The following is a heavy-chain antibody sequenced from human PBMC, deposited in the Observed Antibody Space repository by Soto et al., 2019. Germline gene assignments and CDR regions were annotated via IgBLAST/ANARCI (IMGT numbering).Heavy chain of an antibody. CDR1: GFTFSNAW. D-gene: IGHD2-21*02. CDR3: TTDNGWGGGDCYTFDY. Sequence: EVQLVESGGGLVKPGGSLRLSCAASGFTFSNAWMSWVRQAPGKGLEWVGRIKSKTDGGTTDYAAPVKGRFTISRDDSNNTLYLQMNSLKTEDTAVYYCTTDNGWGGGDCYTFDYWGQGTLVTVSS. V-gene: IGHV3-15*01. J-gene: IGHJ4*02. CDR2: IKSKTDGGTT.